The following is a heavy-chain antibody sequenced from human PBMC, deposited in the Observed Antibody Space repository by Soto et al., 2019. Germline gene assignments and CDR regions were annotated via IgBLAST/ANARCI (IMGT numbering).Heavy chain of an antibody. CDR3: EKAGGAGSYKRGMDV. Sequence: SLTLSCAASGFTFSPYYMSWVRQAPGKGLEWLAMTTEDGNDKHYVDSVRGRFTISRDNAKNSLYLQMNSLRVEDTAVYYCEKAGGAGSYKRGMDVWGQGTTVTVSS. CDR1: GFTFSPYY. CDR2: TTEDGNDK. D-gene: IGHD3-10*01. J-gene: IGHJ6*02. V-gene: IGHV3-7*01.